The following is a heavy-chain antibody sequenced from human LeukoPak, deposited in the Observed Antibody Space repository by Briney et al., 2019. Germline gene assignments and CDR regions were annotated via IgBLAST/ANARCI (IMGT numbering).Heavy chain of an antibody. V-gene: IGHV4-38-2*02. CDR3: TRDPEGRGGY. J-gene: IGHJ4*02. CDR2: ISHSGRT. D-gene: IGHD2-15*01. CDR1: GYSINNGYY. Sequence: PSETLSLTCAVSGYSINNGYYWGWVRQPPGKGLEWIGSISHSGRTYYNSSLQSRLTISLETSMNQFSLTLRSVTAADTAVYYCTRDPEGRGGYWGQGTLVTISS.